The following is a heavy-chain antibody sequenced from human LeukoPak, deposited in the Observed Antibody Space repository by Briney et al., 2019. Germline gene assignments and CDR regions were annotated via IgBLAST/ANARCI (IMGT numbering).Heavy chain of an antibody. J-gene: IGHJ4*02. CDR2: ISYDGRNK. V-gene: IGHV3-30*04. D-gene: IGHD6-13*01. Sequence: GGSLRLSCAASGFTFSSYGMHWVRQAPGKGLEWVAVISYDGRNKYYADSVKGRFTISSDNSQNTLYLQMNSLRAEDTAVYYCARDRQLVGPPGPSYYFDYWGQGTLVTVSS. CDR1: GFTFSSYG. CDR3: ARDRQLVGPPGPSYYFDY.